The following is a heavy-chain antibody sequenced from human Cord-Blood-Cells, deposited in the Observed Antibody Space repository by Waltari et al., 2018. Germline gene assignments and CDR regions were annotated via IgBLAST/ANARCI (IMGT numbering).Heavy chain of an antibody. J-gene: IGHJ4*02. D-gene: IGHD4-17*01. CDR1: GFTFSTHG. CDR2: IWYDGSNK. V-gene: IGHV3-33*01. Sequence: QVQLVESGGGVVQPGRSLRLSCSAAGFTFSTHGLHRVRQAPGKGLEWVAVIWYDGSNKYYADSVKGRFTISRDNSKNTLYLQMNSLRAEDTAVYYCARDGYGDHFDYWGQGTLVTVSS. CDR3: ARDGYGDHFDY.